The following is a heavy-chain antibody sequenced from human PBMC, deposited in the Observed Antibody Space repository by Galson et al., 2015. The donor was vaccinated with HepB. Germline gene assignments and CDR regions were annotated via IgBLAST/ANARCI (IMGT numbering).Heavy chain of an antibody. CDR2: INPSGGST. D-gene: IGHD3-10*01. V-gene: IGHV1-46*01. CDR3: ARGMVRGVISGLGDY. J-gene: IGHJ4*02. Sequence: SVTVSCKASGSTFTSYYMHWVRQAPGQGLEWMGIINPSGGSTSYAQKFQGRVTMTRDTSTSTVYMELSSLRSEDTAVYYCARGMVRGVISGLGDYWGQGTLVTVSS. CDR1: GSTFTSYY.